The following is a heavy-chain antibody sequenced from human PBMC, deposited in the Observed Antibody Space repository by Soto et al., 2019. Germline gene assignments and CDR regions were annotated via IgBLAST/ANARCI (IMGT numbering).Heavy chain of an antibody. CDR1: GFSFTSYG. CDR3: ARELLYGSGSRNFHYYGMDV. Sequence: PGGSLRLSCAASGFSFTSYGMYWVRQAPGKGLEWVAVFWFDGSKKYYADSVKGRFTVSRDNAKTTLYLQMNSLRVEDTAVYYCARELLYGSGSRNFHYYGMDVWGQGTPVTVSS. J-gene: IGHJ6*02. CDR2: FWFDGSKK. D-gene: IGHD3-10*01. V-gene: IGHV3-33*07.